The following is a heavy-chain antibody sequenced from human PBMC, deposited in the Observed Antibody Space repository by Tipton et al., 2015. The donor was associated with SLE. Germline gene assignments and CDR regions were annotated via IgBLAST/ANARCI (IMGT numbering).Heavy chain of an antibody. Sequence: SLRLSCAASGFTFSSYAMSWVRQAPGKGLEWVSAISGSGGSTYYADSVKGRFTISRDNSKNTLYLQMNSLRAEDTAVYYCARKRGGFRELKERYFDYWGQGTLVTVSS. CDR1: GFTFSSYA. J-gene: IGHJ4*02. CDR2: ISGSGGST. CDR3: ARKRGGFRELKERYFDY. V-gene: IGHV3-23*01. D-gene: IGHD3-10*01.